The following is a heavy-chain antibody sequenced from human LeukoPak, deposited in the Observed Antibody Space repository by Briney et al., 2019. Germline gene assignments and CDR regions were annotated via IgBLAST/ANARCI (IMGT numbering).Heavy chain of an antibody. J-gene: IGHJ4*02. CDR3: AKDLDSSGYYLGENFDY. CDR1: GFTFSSYG. CDR2: IRYDGSNK. D-gene: IGHD3-22*01. Sequence: AGGSLRLSCAASGFTFSSYGMHWVRQAPGKGLEWVAFIRYDGSNKYYADSVKGRFTISRDNSKNTLYLQMNSLRAEDKAVYYCAKDLDSSGYYLGENFDYWGQGTLVTVSS. V-gene: IGHV3-30*02.